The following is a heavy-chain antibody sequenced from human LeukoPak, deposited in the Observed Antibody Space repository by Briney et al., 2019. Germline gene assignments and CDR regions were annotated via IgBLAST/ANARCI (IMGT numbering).Heavy chain of an antibody. D-gene: IGHD2-15*01. CDR1: GFTFSTSW. J-gene: IGHJ4*02. CDR3: ARAGEVVVVVAATPLDY. CDR2: IKQDGSDK. Sequence: GGSLRLSCAASGFTFSTSWMTWVRQAPGKGLEWVANIKQDGSDKYYMDSVKGRFTISRDNAKNSLYLQMNSLRAEDTAVYYCARAGEVVVVVAATPLDYWGQGTLVTVSS. V-gene: IGHV3-7*03.